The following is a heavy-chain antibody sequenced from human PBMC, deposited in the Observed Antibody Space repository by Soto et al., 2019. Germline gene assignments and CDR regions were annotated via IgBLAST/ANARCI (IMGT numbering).Heavy chain of an antibody. V-gene: IGHV3-53*01. CDR3: ARGGRMPTL. Sequence: GSLRLSCAASGFTVSTTDMAWVRQAPGKGLECVSVFYSGGTTYYADSVKGRFTISRDNSKNTLYLLMNSLRVEDTAVYYCARGGRMPTLWGQGALVTVSS. CDR2: FYSGGTT. D-gene: IGHD2-2*01. CDR1: GFTVSTTD. J-gene: IGHJ4*02.